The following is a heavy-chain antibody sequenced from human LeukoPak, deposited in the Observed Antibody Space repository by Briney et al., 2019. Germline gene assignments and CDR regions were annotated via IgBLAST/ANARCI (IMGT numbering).Heavy chain of an antibody. V-gene: IGHV4-34*01. D-gene: IGHD5-24*01. CDR1: GGSFSGYY. J-gene: IGHJ5*02. CDR2: INHSGST. CDR3: ARSLKRWLQLLVTNWFDP. Sequence: PSETLSLTCAVYGGSFSGYYWSWIRQPPGKGLEWIGEINHSGSTNYNPSLKSRVTISVDTSKNQFSLKLSSVTAADTAVYYCARSLKRWLQLLVTNWFDPWGQGTLVTVSS.